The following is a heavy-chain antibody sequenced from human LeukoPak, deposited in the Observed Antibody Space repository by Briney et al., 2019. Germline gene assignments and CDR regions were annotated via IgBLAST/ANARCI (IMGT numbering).Heavy chain of an antibody. D-gene: IGHD6-19*01. J-gene: IGHJ6*02. V-gene: IGHV1-69*13. Sequence: SVKVSCKASGGTFSSYAISWVRQAPGQGLEWMGGIIPIFGTANYAQKFQGRVTITADESTSTAYMELSSLRSEDTAVYYCATNSSGWYGGPRDYYYGMDVWGQGTTVTVSS. CDR2: IIPIFGTA. CDR1: GGTFSSYA. CDR3: ATNSSGWYGGPRDYYYGMDV.